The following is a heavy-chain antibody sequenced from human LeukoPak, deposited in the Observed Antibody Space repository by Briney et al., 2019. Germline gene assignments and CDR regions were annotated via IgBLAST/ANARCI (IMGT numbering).Heavy chain of an antibody. CDR3: ARAPPMVGADVGAFDI. D-gene: IGHD2-15*01. Sequence: GGSLRLSCAASGFTFSSYSMGWVRQAPGKGLEWVSSISSSNSYIYYADSLKGRFTISRDTAKNSLYLQMNSLRAEDTAVYYCARAPPMVGADVGAFDIWGQGTMVTVSS. CDR1: GFTFSSYS. CDR2: ISSSNSYI. V-gene: IGHV3-21*01. J-gene: IGHJ3*02.